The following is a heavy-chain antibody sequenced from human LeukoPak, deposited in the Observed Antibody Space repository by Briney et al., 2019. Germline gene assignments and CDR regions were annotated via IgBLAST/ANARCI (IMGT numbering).Heavy chain of an antibody. CDR3: ALYGDYNKPGAFDV. CDR1: GSTFSSHT. V-gene: IGHV3-30-3*01. Sequence: GGSLRLSCAASGSTFSSHTMNWVRQAPGKGLDWVAMISYDGSKTFYADSVKGRFTLTRDNSKNTLFLQMNGLRPDDSALYYCALYGDYNKPGAFDVWGQGTLVTVSS. J-gene: IGHJ3*01. CDR2: ISYDGSKT. D-gene: IGHD4-17*01.